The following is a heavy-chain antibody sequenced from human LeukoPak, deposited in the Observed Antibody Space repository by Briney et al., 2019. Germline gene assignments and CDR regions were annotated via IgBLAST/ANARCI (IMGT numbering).Heavy chain of an antibody. CDR1: GYTFTIYY. J-gene: IGHJ4*02. Sequence: ASVKVFCDASGYTFTIYYMHGVRHASGQGCVWRGVINPSGGSTSYAQKFQGRVTLTADESTSTAYMALSSLRSEDTAVYYCASMYYYGSVSSYERFDYWGQGTLVTVSS. CDR2: INPSGGST. CDR3: ASMYYYGSVSSYERFDY. D-gene: IGHD3-10*01. V-gene: IGHV1-46*01.